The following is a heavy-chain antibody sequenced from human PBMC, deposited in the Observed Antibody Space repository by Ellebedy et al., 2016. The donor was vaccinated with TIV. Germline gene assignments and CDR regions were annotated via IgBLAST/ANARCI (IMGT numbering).Heavy chain of an antibody. V-gene: IGHV5-10-1*01. CDR2: IDPSDSYA. D-gene: IGHD3-10*01. CDR3: ARYSVRRIILTNWFDP. CDR1: GYNLTNRW. J-gene: IGHJ5*02. Sequence: GESLKISCKGSGYNLTNRWISWVRQKPGKGLEWMGRIDPSDSYASYSPSFQGHVTISADKSISTAYLQWDSLKASDTAMYYCARYSVRRIILTNWFDPWGQGTLVTVSS.